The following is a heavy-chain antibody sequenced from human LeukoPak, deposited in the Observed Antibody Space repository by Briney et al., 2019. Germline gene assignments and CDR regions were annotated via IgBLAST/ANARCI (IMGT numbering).Heavy chain of an antibody. J-gene: IGHJ4*02. CDR3: AKDGLYIVVVPAGMRVDY. CDR1: GFTFSSYA. V-gene: IGHV3-23*01. Sequence: GGSLRPSCAASGFTFSSYAMSWVRQAPGKGLEWVSAISGSGGSTYYADSVRGRFTISRDNSKNTLYLQMNSLRAEDTAVYYCAKDGLYIVVVPAGMRVDYWGRGTLVTVSS. D-gene: IGHD2-2*01. CDR2: ISGSGGST.